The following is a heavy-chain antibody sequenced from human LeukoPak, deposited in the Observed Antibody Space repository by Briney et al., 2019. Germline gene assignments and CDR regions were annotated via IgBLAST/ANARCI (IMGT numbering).Heavy chain of an antibody. CDR1: GFTFSSYW. J-gene: IGHJ5*02. V-gene: IGHV3-74*01. CDR3: ARGNMIVVGA. CDR2: INSDGSST. Sequence: GGSLRLSCAASGFTFSSYWMHWVRQAPGKGLGWVSRINSDGSSTSYADSVKGRFTISRDNAKNTLYLQMNSLRAEDTAVYYCARGNMIVVGAWGQGTLVTVSS. D-gene: IGHD3-22*01.